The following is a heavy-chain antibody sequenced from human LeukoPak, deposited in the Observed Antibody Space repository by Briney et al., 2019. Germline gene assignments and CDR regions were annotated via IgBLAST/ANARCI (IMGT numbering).Heavy chain of an antibody. CDR2: ISGSGGST. J-gene: IGHJ4*02. CDR1: GFTFSSYA. CDR3: AKVSDYDFWSGYCSY. D-gene: IGHD3-3*01. V-gene: IGHV3-23*01. Sequence: GGSLRLSCAASGFTFSSYAMSWVRQAPGKGLEWVSAISGSGGSTYYADSVKGRFTISRDNSKNTLYLQMNSLRAEDTAVYYCAKVSDYDFWSGYCSYWGQGTLVTVSS.